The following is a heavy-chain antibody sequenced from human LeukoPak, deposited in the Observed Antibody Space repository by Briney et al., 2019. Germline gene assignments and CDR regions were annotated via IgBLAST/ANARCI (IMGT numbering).Heavy chain of an antibody. J-gene: IGHJ4*02. D-gene: IGHD3-10*01. CDR2: IGGSGGST. V-gene: IGHV3-23*01. CDR1: GLTFSSYA. CDR3: ARDYGSGSIFDY. Sequence: GGSLRLSCAASGLTFSSYAMSWVRQAPGKGLEWVSAIGGSGGSTYYADSVKGRFTISRDNPKNTLYLQMNSLRAEDTAVYYCARDYGSGSIFDYWGQGTLVTVSS.